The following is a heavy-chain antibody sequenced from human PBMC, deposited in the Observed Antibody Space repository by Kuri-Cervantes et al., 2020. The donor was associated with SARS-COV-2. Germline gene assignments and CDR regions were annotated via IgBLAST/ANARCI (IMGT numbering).Heavy chain of an antibody. Sequence: GESLKISCAASGFTFSSYSMSWVRQAPGKGLEWVSAISGSGGSTYYADSVKGRFTISRDNSKNTLYLQMNSLRAEDTAVYYCAKVNRMYTIFGVVTALDYWGQGTLVTGAS. J-gene: IGHJ4*02. CDR2: ISGSGGST. CDR1: GFTFSSYS. D-gene: IGHD3-3*01. V-gene: IGHV3-23*01. CDR3: AKVNRMYTIFGVVTALDY.